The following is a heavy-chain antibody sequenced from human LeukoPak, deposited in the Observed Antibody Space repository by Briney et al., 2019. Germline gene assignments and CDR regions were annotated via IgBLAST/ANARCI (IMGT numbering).Heavy chain of an antibody. V-gene: IGHV4-31*03. D-gene: IGHD2-15*01. CDR2: IFYSGNT. J-gene: IGHJ4*02. Sequence: PAETLSLTCTVSGVSVSSGRYYWGWLRQHPEMGLESIGYIFYSGNTYYHPSLEGRILISVDKSHQFSLHLSSVTAADTAVYYCARAVAGGTMFAFWGQGTLVTVS. CDR1: GVSVSSGRYY. CDR3: ARAVAGGTMFAF.